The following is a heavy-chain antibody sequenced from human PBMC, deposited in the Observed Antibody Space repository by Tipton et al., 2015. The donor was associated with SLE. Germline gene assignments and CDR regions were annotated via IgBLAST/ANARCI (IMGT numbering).Heavy chain of an antibody. D-gene: IGHD1-7*01. CDR1: GFLFRTFP. CDR2: ISSSGNFI. V-gene: IGHV3-21*01. J-gene: IGHJ4*02. Sequence: SLRLSCAVSGFLFRTFPMTWVRQAPGKGLEWVASISSSGNFIYYSDSLEGRFTISRDNAKNSLYLHMNSLRAEDTAVYYCARIAGELRSDFWGQGTLVSVSS. CDR3: ARIAGELRSDF.